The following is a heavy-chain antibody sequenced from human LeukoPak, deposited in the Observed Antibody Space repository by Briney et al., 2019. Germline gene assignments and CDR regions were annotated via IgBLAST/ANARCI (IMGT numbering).Heavy chain of an antibody. V-gene: IGHV1-2*02. CDR1: GYTFTGYY. D-gene: IGHD6-19*01. CDR2: INPNSGGT. Sequence: ASVKVSCKASGYTFTGYYMHWVRQAPGQGLEWMGWINPNSGGTNYAQKFQGRVTMTRDTSIGTAYMELSRLRSDDTAVYYCATHPRGSGWYYGMDVWGQGTTVTVSS. J-gene: IGHJ6*02. CDR3: ATHPRGSGWYYGMDV.